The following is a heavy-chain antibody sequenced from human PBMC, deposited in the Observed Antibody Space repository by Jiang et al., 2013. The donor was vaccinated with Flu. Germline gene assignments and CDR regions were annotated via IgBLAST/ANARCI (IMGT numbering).Heavy chain of an antibody. D-gene: IGHD1-26*01. V-gene: IGHV5-51*01. CDR2: VYPGDSDT. CDR1: GYSFTNYW. Sequence: GAEVKKPGESLKISCQGSGYSFTNYWIGWVRQLPGKGLEYMGIVYPGDSDTRYSPSFQGQVTISADKSLSTAYLECSSLKASDTAMYYCARRQGHSFGMAPGGTHDTFDIWGQGTMVTVSS. J-gene: IGHJ3*02. CDR3: ARRQGHSFGMAPGGTHDTFDI.